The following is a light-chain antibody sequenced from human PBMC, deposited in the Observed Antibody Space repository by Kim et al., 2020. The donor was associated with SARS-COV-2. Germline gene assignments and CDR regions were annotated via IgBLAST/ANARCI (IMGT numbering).Light chain of an antibody. CDR1: SSDVGGYNY. V-gene: IGLV2-11*01. CDR3: CSYASSYIV. J-gene: IGLJ2*01. Sequence: QSALTQPGSVSGSPGQSVTISCTGTSSDVGGYNYVSWYQQHPGKAPKLMIYDVSKRPSGVPDRFSGSKSGNTASLTISGLQAEDEADYYCCSYASSYIVFGGGTQLTVL. CDR2: DVS.